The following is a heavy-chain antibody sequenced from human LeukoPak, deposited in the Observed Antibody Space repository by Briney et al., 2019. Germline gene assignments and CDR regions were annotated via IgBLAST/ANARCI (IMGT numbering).Heavy chain of an antibody. V-gene: IGHV4-34*01. CDR3: AREGEYSGSYYGPFDY. CDR2: INHSGST. D-gene: IGHD1-26*01. CDR1: GGSFSGYY. Sequence: PSETLSLTCAVYGGSFSGYYWSWIRQPPGKGLEWIGEINHSGSTNYNPSPKSRATISVDTSKNQFSLKLSSVTAADTAVYYCAREGEYSGSYYGPFDYWGQGTLVTVSS. J-gene: IGHJ4*02.